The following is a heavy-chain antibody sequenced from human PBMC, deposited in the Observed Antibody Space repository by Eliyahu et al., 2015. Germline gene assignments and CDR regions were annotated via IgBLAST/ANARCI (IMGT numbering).Heavy chain of an antibody. CDR2: ISSSSSYI. D-gene: IGHD4-17*01. CDR3: ARDDYGDYVSAEYFQH. J-gene: IGHJ1*01. CDR1: GFTFSSYS. Sequence: EVQLVESGGGLVKPGGSLRLSCAASGFTFSSYSMNWVRQAPGKGLGWGSSISSSSSYIYYADSVKGRFTISRDNAKNSLYLQMNSLRAEDTAVYYCARDDYGDYVSAEYFQHWGQGTLVTVSS. V-gene: IGHV3-21*01.